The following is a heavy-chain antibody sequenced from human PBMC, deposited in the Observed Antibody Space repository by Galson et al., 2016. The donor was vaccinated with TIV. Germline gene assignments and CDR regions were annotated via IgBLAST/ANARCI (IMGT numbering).Heavy chain of an antibody. V-gene: IGHV4-59*12. J-gene: IGHJ4*02. CDR2: MYHSGST. CDR3: AAGGFCSNSDCYYGGFDY. D-gene: IGHD2-21*02. CDR1: GGSIGNYY. Sequence: ETLSLTCTVSGGSIGNYYWSWIRQSPGKGLEWIGHMYHSGSTDYKSSLKSRVSISVDTSKNHFSLKLSSVTAADTAVYYCAAGGFCSNSDCYYGGFDYWGQGTLVTVSS.